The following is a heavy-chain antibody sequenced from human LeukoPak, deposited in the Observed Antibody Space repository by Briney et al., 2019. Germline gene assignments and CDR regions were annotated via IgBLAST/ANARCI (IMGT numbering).Heavy chain of an antibody. CDR3: ARETYYGSGSYSDFALDY. CDR2: ISSSSSYI. V-gene: IGHV3-21*01. CDR1: GFSFTTYW. Sequence: GGSLRLSCAASGFSFTTYWMGGVRQAPGKGLEWGSSISSSSSYIYYADSVKGRFTISRDNAKNYLYLQMKSLRAEDTAVYYCARETYYGSGSYSDFALDYWGQGTLVTVSS. J-gene: IGHJ4*02. D-gene: IGHD3-10*01.